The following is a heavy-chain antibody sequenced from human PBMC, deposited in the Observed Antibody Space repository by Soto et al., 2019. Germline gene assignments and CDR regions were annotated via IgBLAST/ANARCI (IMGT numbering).Heavy chain of an antibody. Sequence: GGSLRLSCAASGLTFSSYAMSWVRQAPGKGLEWVSAISGSGGSTYYADSAKGRFTISRDNSKNTLYLQMNSLRAEDTAVYYCAKLRRDGYNSYFDYWGQGTLVTVSS. CDR2: ISGSGGST. CDR1: GLTFSSYA. V-gene: IGHV3-23*01. J-gene: IGHJ4*02. D-gene: IGHD5-12*01. CDR3: AKLRRDGYNSYFDY.